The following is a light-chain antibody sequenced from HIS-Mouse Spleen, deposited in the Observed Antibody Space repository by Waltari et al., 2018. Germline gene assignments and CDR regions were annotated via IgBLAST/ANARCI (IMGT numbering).Light chain of an antibody. V-gene: IGKV1-33*01. CDR3: QQYDNLPLYT. Sequence: DIQMTQSPSSLSASVGDRVPLTCQASQDISNYLNWYQQKPGKAPKLLIYDASNLETGVPSRFSGSGSGTDFTFTISSLQPEDIATYYCQQYDNLPLYTFGQGTKLEIK. J-gene: IGKJ2*01. CDR2: DAS. CDR1: QDISNY.